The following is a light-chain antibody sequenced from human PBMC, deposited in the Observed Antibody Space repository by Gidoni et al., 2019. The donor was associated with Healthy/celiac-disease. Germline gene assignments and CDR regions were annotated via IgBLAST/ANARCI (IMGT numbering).Light chain of an antibody. V-gene: IGKV1-6*01. CDR1: QCIRNY. CDR2: AES. Sequence: AIPMTQSPSSLSASVGDRVTITCRASQCIRNYLGWYQQKPGKAPKLLIYAESSLQSGVPSRFSGSGSGTDFTLTISSLQPEDFATYYCLQDYNYPFTFGPGTKVDIK. J-gene: IGKJ3*01. CDR3: LQDYNYPFT.